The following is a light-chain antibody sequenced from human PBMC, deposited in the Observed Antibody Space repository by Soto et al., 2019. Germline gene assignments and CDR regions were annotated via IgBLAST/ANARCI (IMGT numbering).Light chain of an antibody. CDR2: DAS. Sequence: EIVLTQSPATLSLSPGERATLSCRASQSVGRTLAWFQQKPGQAPRLLIYDASNRATGIPARFSGSGSGTDFTLTISSLEPEDFAVYYCQQRSNWPPGGTFGQGTKVDIK. V-gene: IGKV3-11*01. CDR3: QQRSNWPPGGT. CDR1: QSVGRT. J-gene: IGKJ1*01.